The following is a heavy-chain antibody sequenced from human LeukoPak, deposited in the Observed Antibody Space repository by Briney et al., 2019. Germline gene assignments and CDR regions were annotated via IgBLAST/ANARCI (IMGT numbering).Heavy chain of an antibody. J-gene: IGHJ3*02. CDR2: IRYDGSNK. CDR3: AKLNVWGSYRSYDAFDI. V-gene: IGHV3-30*02. Sequence: GGSLRLSCAASGFTFSSYGMHWVRQAPGKGLEWVAFIRYDGSNKYYADSVKGRFTISRDNSKNTLYLQMNSLRAEDTAVYCCAKLNVWGSYRSYDAFDIWGQGTMVTVSS. D-gene: IGHD3-16*02. CDR1: GFTFSSYG.